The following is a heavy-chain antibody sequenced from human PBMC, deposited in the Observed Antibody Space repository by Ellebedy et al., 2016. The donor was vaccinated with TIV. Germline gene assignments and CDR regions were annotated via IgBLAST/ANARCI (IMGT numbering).Heavy chain of an antibody. Sequence: ASVKVSCKASGYTFTSYDIHWVRQATGQGLAWMGWMNPNSGNTGYAQKFQGRVTITRNTSIGTAYMELSSLRSEDTAVYYCARVRDNSWYYWGQGTLVTVSS. V-gene: IGHV1-8*03. J-gene: IGHJ4*02. CDR1: GYTFTSYD. CDR2: MNPNSGNT. CDR3: ARVRDNSWYY. D-gene: IGHD6-13*01.